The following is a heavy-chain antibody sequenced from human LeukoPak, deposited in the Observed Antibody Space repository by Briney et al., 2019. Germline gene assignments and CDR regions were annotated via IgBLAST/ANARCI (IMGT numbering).Heavy chain of an antibody. D-gene: IGHD5-12*01. CDR2: IWYDGSNK. Sequence: GRSLRLSCAASGFTFSSYGMHWVRQAPGKGLEWVVVIWYDGSNKYYADTVKGRFTISRDNSKNTLYLQMNSLRAEDTAVYYCARDGSESGMDVWGQGTTVTVSS. CDR3: ARDGSESGMDV. J-gene: IGHJ6*02. CDR1: GFTFSSYG. V-gene: IGHV3-33*01.